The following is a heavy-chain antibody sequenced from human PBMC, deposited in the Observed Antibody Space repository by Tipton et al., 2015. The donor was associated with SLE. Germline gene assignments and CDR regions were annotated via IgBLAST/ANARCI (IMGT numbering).Heavy chain of an antibody. Sequence: TLSLTCAVYGGSFSCYHRTWLRQPPGQGLEWIGGIADTGSPHYKPSLKSRVTISLDTSKSQFSLILNSLTAADTAVYYCARGPFQRWPPGAYWGQGTLVTVSS. CDR2: IADTGSP. CDR1: GGSFSCYH. CDR3: ARGPFQRWPPGAY. D-gene: IGHD6-19*01. J-gene: IGHJ4*02. V-gene: IGHV4-34*01.